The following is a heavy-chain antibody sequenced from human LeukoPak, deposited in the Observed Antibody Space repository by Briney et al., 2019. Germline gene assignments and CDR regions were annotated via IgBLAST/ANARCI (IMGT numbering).Heavy chain of an antibody. D-gene: IGHD5-12*01. J-gene: IGHJ5*02. Sequence: HPGGSLRLSCAASGFTFSSYSMNWVRQAPGKGLEWVSSISSSGSTIYYADSVKGRFTISRDNAKNSLYLQMNSLRAEDTAVYYCAREMDIVATITPWGQGTLVTVSS. CDR3: AREMDIVATITP. CDR1: GFTFSSYS. CDR2: ISSSGSTI. V-gene: IGHV3-48*04.